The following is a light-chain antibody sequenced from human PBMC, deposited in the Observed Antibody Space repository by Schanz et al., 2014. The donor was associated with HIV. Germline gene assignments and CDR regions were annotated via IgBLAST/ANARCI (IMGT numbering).Light chain of an antibody. J-gene: IGKJ3*01. V-gene: IGKV3-15*01. CDR1: QSVTSD. CDR3: QQRSNWPFN. Sequence: EMVMTQSPATLSVSPGERATLSCRASQSVTSDLAWYQQKPGQAPRLLIYGASTRATGIPGRFSGSGSGTEFTLTISSLQFEDLAVYYCQQRSNWPFNFGPGTKVDIK. CDR2: GAS.